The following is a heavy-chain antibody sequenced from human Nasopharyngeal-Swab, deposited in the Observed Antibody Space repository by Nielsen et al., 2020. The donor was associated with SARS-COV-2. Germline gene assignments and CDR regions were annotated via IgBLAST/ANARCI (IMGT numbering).Heavy chain of an antibody. D-gene: IGHD2-21*01. CDR3: ARPAIAEPYYYFYGMDV. Sequence: SVTFSCTASGRTSRSYAISWVRQAPGQGLAWMGGIIIIFGTANYAQKFQGRVTITADDSTSTAYMELSSLRSEDTAVYYCARPAIAEPYYYFYGMDVWGQGTTVTVS. J-gene: IGHJ6*02. CDR1: GRTSRSYA. CDR2: IIIIFGTA. V-gene: IGHV1-69*13.